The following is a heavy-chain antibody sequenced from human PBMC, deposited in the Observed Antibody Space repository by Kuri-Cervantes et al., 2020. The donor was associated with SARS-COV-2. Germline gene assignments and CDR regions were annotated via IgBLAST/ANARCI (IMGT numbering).Heavy chain of an antibody. D-gene: IGHD6-19*01. CDR3: AKEIRLYYYMDV. V-gene: IGHV3-23*01. CDR1: GFSSSDYA. Sequence: GESLKISCVASGFSSSDYAMSWVRQTPGKGLKWISVISGSAGRTYYADSVKGRFTVSKDNFRNTLYLQMNSLRAEDTAVYYCAKEIRLYYYMDVWGKGTTVTVSS. CDR2: ISGSAGRT. J-gene: IGHJ6*03.